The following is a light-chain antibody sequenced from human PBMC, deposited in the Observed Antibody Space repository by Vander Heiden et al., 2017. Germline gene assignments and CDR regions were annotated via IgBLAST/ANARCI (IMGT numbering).Light chain of an antibody. V-gene: IGLV3-9*01. J-gene: IGLJ1*01. CDR1: NIGSKN. CDR2: RDS. CDR3: QVWDSSTAV. Sequence: SYELTQPLPVPVALGQTARITCGGNNIGSKNVHWYQQKPGQAPVLVIYRDSNRPSGIPERFSGSNSGNTATLTISRAQAGDEADYYCQVWDSSTAVFGTGTKVTVL.